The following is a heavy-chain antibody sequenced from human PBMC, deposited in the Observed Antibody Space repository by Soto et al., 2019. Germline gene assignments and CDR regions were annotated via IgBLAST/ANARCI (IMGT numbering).Heavy chain of an antibody. J-gene: IGHJ6*02. CDR2: IYYTGAT. D-gene: IGHD3-10*01. V-gene: IGHV4-30-2*06. CDR1: GASMSSGGHS. Sequence: QVLLQESGPGLVKPSQTVSLTCAVSGASMSSGGHSWSWIRQSPGRGLEWIGYIYYTGATYYNPSLKSRVTLSIDRSNNQLSLNFNSVTASDTAVYYCARAPPGPSPRWDVWGQGTTVTVSS. CDR3: ARAPPGPSPRWDV.